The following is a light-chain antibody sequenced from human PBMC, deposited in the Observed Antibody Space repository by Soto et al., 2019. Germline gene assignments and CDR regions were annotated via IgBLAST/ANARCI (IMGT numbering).Light chain of an antibody. CDR3: QHYHNWPFT. V-gene: IGKV3-15*01. Sequence: EIVMTQSPATLSVSLGERATLSCRASQSVSSNLAWYKQKPGQPPSLLIYGASARATGIPARFSGSGSGTEVTLTISSLQSEDFAVYYCQHYHNWPFTFGQGTKLEIK. CDR2: GAS. CDR1: QSVSSN. J-gene: IGKJ2*01.